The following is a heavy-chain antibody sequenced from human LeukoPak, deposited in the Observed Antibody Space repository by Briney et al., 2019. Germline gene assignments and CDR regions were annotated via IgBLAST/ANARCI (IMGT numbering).Heavy chain of an antibody. CDR3: AGGSSSWYPGCFDY. V-gene: IGHV4-59*01. Sequence: SETLSFICTVSGGSISSYYWSWIRQPPGKGLEWIGYIYYSGSTNYNPSLKSRVTISVDTSKNQFSLKLSSVTAADTAVYYCAGGSSSWYPGCFDYWGQGTLVTVSS. CDR2: IYYSGST. J-gene: IGHJ4*02. CDR1: GGSISSYY. D-gene: IGHD6-13*01.